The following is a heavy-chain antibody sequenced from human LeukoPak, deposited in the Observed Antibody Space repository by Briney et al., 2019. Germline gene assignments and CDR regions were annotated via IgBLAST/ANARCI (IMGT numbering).Heavy chain of an antibody. CDR1: GGSVTSTNW. J-gene: IGHJ4*02. CDR2: VHLDGRT. V-gene: IGHV4-4*02. D-gene: IGHD3-3*01. Sequence: PSEALSLTCGVSGGSVTSTNWWTWVRQPPGKGLEWIGEVHLDGRTNYNPSLKSRLTMSVDLSENHISLKLTSVTAADTAVYYCAREGGFFRPLDFSGQGTLVTVSS. CDR3: AREGGFFRPLDF.